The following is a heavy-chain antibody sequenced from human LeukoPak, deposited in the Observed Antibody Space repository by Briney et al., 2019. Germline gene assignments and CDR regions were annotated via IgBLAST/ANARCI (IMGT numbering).Heavy chain of an antibody. D-gene: IGHD3-10*01. CDR3: ARSLMGITMVRGSWWFDP. V-gene: IGHV1-2*02. J-gene: IGHJ5*02. CDR2: INPHNGAT. CDR1: GYAFSDHY. Sequence: ASVKVSCKASGYAFSDHYIQWARQAPGQGLEWMGWINPHNGATRYSQKFQGRVTMTRDSSINTVYMNLNSLRSDDTAVYYCARSLMGITMVRGSWWFDPWGQGTLVTVSS.